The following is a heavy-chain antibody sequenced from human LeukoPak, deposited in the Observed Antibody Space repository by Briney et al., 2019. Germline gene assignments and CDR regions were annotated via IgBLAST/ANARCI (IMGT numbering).Heavy chain of an antibody. CDR2: IYSGGST. D-gene: IGHD3-10*01. CDR3: VGYGSGSYPSYYYGMDV. Sequence: GGSLRLSCAASGFTVSSNYMSWVRQAPGKGLEWVSVIYSGGSTYYADSVKGGFTISRDNSKNTLYLQMNSLRAEDTAVYYCVGYGSGSYPSYYYGMDVWGQGTTVTVSS. CDR1: GFTVSSNY. J-gene: IGHJ6*02. V-gene: IGHV3-66*01.